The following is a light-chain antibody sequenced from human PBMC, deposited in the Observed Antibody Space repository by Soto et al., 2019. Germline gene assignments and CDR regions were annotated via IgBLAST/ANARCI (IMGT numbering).Light chain of an antibody. CDR3: GTWDSSLSAVV. Sequence: QSVLTQPPSVSAAPGPKVTISCSGSSSNIGNNYVSWYQQLPGTAPKLLIYDNNKRPSGIPDRFSGSKSGTSATLGITGLRTGDEADYYCGTWDSSLSAVVFGGGTQLTVL. V-gene: IGLV1-51*01. CDR1: SSNIGNNY. J-gene: IGLJ2*01. CDR2: DNN.